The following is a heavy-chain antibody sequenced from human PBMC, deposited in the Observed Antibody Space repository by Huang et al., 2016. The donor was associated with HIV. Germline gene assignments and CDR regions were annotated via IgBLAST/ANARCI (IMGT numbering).Heavy chain of an antibody. CDR3: ARGPLLGDRDYFQH. CDR2: ISAQKTDS. Sequence: QVQLVQSGAEVKKPGASVKVSCKASGYTFSSYGITWVRQVPGQGLEWMGWISAQKTDSTDAQNLQGRVTLTTDTSTSTAYLELRSLRSDDTAVYYCARGPLLGDRDYFQHWGQGTLITVSS. V-gene: IGHV1-18*04. CDR1: GYTFSSYG. D-gene: IGHD2-21*02. J-gene: IGHJ1*01.